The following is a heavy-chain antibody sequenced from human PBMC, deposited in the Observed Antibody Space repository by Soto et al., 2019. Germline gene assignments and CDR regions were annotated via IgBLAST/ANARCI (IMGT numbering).Heavy chain of an antibody. J-gene: IGHJ4*02. V-gene: IGHV3-33*01. CDR1: GFTFSSYG. CDR3: ARDRRAVAGTSYFDY. D-gene: IGHD6-19*01. CDR2: IWYDGSNK. Sequence: PGGSLRLSCAASGFTFSSYGMHWVRQAPGKGLEWVAVIWYDGSNKYYADSVKGRFTISRDNSKNTLYLQMNSLRAEDTAVYYCARDRRAVAGTSYFDYWGQGTLVTVSS.